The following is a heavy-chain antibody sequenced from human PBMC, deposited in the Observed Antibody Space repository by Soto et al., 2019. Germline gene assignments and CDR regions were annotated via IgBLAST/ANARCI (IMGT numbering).Heavy chain of an antibody. CDR1: GYSFTTYW. CDR3: ARLAGKFVTRLSPTLALDY. Sequence: PGESLKISCKGSGYSFTTYWIGWVRQVPGKGLEMMGVIFPGDSGTRYSPSSQGQVTVSADKSISTAYLQWSSLTASDTAIYYCARLAGKFVTRLSPTLALDYWGQGTLVTVSS. D-gene: IGHD3-16*01. CDR2: IFPGDSGT. V-gene: IGHV5-51*01. J-gene: IGHJ4*02.